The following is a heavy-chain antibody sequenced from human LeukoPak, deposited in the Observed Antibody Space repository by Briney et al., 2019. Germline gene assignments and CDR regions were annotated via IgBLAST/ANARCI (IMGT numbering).Heavy chain of an antibody. V-gene: IGHV2-5*02. Sequence: SAPTLVKPTKTLTLTCTFSGFSLSTSGLGLGWIRQPPGKALEWLALIYLDDDKPYTQSLKSRLTITKDTSKNQVVLTMTNMDPVDTATYYCAHYSCYDSSGYYLDYWGQGTLVTVSS. J-gene: IGHJ4*02. CDR1: GFSLSTSGLG. D-gene: IGHD3-22*01. CDR3: AHYSCYDSSGYYLDY. CDR2: IYLDDDK.